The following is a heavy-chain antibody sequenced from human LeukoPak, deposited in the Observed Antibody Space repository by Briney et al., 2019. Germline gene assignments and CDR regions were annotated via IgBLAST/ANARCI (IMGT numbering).Heavy chain of an antibody. V-gene: IGHV4-4*07. J-gene: IGHJ3*02. CDR2: IYTSGTT. CDR3: ARGGITMMVGAFDI. CDR1: GSSISSYY. D-gene: IGHD3-22*01. Sequence: PSETLSLTCTVSGSSISSYYWSWIRQPAGKGPEWLGRIYTSGTTSYNPSLKSRVTMSLDTAKNQFSLKLGSVTAADTAVYYCARGGITMMVGAFDIWGQGTMVTASS.